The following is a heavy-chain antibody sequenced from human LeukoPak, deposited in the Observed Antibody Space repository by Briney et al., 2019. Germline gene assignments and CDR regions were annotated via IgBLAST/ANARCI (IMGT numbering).Heavy chain of an antibody. CDR1: GGSFSDYF. V-gene: IGHV4-34*01. D-gene: IGHD2-2*01. CDR2: INHSGRT. J-gene: IGHJ6*02. CDR3: ARDVVVVPAAIHYGMDV. Sequence: KPSETLSLTCAVYGGSFSDYFWGWIRQPPGKGLEWIGEINHSGRTYYNPSPKSRVTISVDTSKNQFSLNLSSVTAADTAVYYCARDVVVVPAAIHYGMDVWGQGTTVTVSS.